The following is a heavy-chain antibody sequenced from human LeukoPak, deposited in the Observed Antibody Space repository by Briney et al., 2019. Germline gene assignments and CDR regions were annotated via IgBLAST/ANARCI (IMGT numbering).Heavy chain of an antibody. J-gene: IGHJ4*02. V-gene: IGHV3-30*02. D-gene: IGHD6-19*01. CDR2: IRYDGSNK. CDR1: GFTFSSYG. CDR3: ARVQRGIAVALDY. Sequence: GGSLRLSCAASGFTFSSYGMHWVRQAPGKGLEWVAFIRYDGSNKYYADSAKGRFTISRDNVKNLLYLQMNSLRAEDTAVYYCARVQRGIAVALDYWGQGTLATVSS.